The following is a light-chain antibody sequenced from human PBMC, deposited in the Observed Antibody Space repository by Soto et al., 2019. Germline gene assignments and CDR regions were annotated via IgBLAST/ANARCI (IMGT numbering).Light chain of an antibody. V-gene: IGLV2-23*01. CDR3: CSYVGATTYV. CDR1: SSTVGGFNV. J-gene: IGLJ1*01. Sequence: QSVLTQPASASGSPGQSITISCTGTSSTVGGFNVVSWYQQHPGKAPKVIIYEGIKRPSGISNRFSGSNSGSTASLTISGLQAEDEAAYYCCSYVGATTYVFRTGTKVTVL. CDR2: EGI.